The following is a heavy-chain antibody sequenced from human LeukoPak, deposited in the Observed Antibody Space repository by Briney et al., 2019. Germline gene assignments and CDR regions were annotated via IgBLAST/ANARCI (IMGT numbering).Heavy chain of an antibody. V-gene: IGHV4-34*01. Sequence: SETLSLTCAVYGGSFSGYYWSWIRQPPGKGLEWIGEINHSGSTNYNPSLKSRVTISVDTSKNQFSLKLSSVTAADTAVYYCARRNSNQPQYYMDVWGKGTTVTVSS. J-gene: IGHJ6*03. CDR2: INHSGST. CDR3: ARRNSNQPQYYMDV. D-gene: IGHD4-11*01. CDR1: GGSFSGYY.